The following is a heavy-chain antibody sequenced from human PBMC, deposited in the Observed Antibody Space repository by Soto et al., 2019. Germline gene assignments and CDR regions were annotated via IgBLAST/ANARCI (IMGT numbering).Heavy chain of an antibody. Sequence: NPSETLSLTCTVSHGSISSNNWWSWVRQPPGKGLEWIGEIYHSGSTNYNPSLKSRVTISVDKSKNQFSLKLISMTAADTAMYYCARKRSYDSSDYQLYYFDYWGQGTLVTVSS. D-gene: IGHD3-22*01. CDR3: ARKRSYDSSDYQLYYFDY. J-gene: IGHJ4*02. V-gene: IGHV4-4*02. CDR1: HGSISSNNW. CDR2: IYHSGST.